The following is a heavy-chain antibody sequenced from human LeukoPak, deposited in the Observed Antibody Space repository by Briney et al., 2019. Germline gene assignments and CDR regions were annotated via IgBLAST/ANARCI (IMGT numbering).Heavy chain of an antibody. CDR1: GYTFTRYA. J-gene: IGHJ4*02. Sequence: GASVKVSCKASGYTFTRYAIHWVRQAPGQRLEWMGWINAGNGYTKYSQKLQGRVTIARDTSATTTYMELSSLTSDDTAVYYCARERESGSYDSSGPYSFDYWGQGTLVTVSS. CDR2: INAGNGYT. D-gene: IGHD3-22*01. V-gene: IGHV1-3*01. CDR3: ARERESGSYDSSGPYSFDY.